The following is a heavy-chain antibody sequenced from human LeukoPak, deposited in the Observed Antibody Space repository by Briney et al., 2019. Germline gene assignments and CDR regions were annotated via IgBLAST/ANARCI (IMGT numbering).Heavy chain of an antibody. CDR3: AKDRVGAYYFDY. V-gene: IGHV3-30*18. D-gene: IGHD1-26*01. Sequence: GGSLRLSCAASGFTFSSYGMHWVRQAPGKGLEWVAVISYDGSNKYYADSVKGRFTISRDNSKNTLYLQMNSLRAEDTAVYYCAKDRVGAYYFDYWGQGTLVTVSS. CDR1: GFTFSSYG. J-gene: IGHJ4*02. CDR2: ISYDGSNK.